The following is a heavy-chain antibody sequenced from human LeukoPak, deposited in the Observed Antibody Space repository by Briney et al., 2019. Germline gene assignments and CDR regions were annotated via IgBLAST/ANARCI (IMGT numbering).Heavy chain of an antibody. D-gene: IGHD1-26*01. CDR1: GGTFSSYA. Sequence: GASVKVSCKASGGTFSSYAISWVRQAPGQGLEWMGRIIPILGTANYAQKFQGRVTITADESTSTAYMELSSLRSEDTAVYYCARDRGVGATLPRGAFDIWGQGTMVTVSS. CDR2: IIPILGTA. J-gene: IGHJ3*02. CDR3: ARDRGVGATLPRGAFDI. V-gene: IGHV1-69*11.